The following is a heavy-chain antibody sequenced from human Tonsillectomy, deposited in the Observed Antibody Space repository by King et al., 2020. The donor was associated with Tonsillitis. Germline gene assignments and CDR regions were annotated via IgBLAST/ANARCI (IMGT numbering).Heavy chain of an antibody. CDR1: GFTFDDYA. CDR3: AKDSSSGGKYYFDS. V-gene: IGHV3-9*01. CDR2: ISWNSYNI. Sequence: QLVQSGGGLVQPGRSLRLSWAASGFTFDDYAMHWVRQAPGKGLEWVSGISWNSYNIGYADSVKGRFTISRDNAKNSLYLQMNSLRAEDTALYYCAKDSSSGGKYYFDSWGQGTLVTVSS. J-gene: IGHJ4*02. D-gene: IGHD6-19*01.